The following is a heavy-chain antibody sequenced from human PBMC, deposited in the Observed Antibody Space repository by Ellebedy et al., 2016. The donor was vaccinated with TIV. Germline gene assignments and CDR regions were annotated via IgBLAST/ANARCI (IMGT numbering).Heavy chain of an antibody. CDR3: AREGKHYYGSGSYLSGWFDP. D-gene: IGHD3-10*01. V-gene: IGHV1-69*13. J-gene: IGHJ5*02. Sequence: AASVKVSCKASGGTFSSYAISWVRQAPGQGLEWMGGIIPIFGTANYAQKFQGRVTITADESTSTAYMELSSLRSEDTAVYYCAREGKHYYGSGSYLSGWFDPWGQGTLVTVSS. CDR2: IIPIFGTA. CDR1: GGTFSSYA.